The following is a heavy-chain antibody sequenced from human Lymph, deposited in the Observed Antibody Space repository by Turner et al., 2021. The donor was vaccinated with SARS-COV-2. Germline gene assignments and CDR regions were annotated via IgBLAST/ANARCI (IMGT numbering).Heavy chain of an antibody. D-gene: IGHD1-1*01. Sequence: EVQLTETGGGLIQPGGSLRLSCAASGFTVSSNYMTWVRQDPGKGLGWVSLIYSGGSTYSADSVKGRFTISRDNSKNTLYLQMNSLRAEDTAIYYCARDLQLYGMDVWGQGTTVTVSS. V-gene: IGHV3-53*02. J-gene: IGHJ6*02. CDR2: IYSGGST. CDR1: GFTVSSNY. CDR3: ARDLQLYGMDV.